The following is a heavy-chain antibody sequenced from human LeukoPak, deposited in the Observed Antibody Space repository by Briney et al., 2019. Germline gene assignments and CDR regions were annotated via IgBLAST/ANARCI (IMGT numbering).Heavy chain of an antibody. CDR1: GFTFSSYS. CDR3: ARDRQQGIPYQPMEY. CDR2: ISSSSSTV. Sequence: PGASLRLSCAASGFTFSSYSMSWVRLAPGKGLEWMSYISSSSSTVYYEDSVKGRFTISRDNARNSLYLQMNSLRDEDTAVYYCARDRQQGIPYQPMEYWGQGTLVTV. V-gene: IGHV3-48*02. D-gene: IGHD7-27*01. J-gene: IGHJ4*02.